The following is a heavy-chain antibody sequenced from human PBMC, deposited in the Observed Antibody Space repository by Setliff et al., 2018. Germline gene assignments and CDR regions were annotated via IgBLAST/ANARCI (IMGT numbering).Heavy chain of an antibody. D-gene: IGHD3-22*01. CDR1: GGSISSGGYY. CDR3: ARDSGGYYDSGDPDAFDI. CDR2: IYYSGST. J-gene: IGHJ3*02. Sequence: PSETLSLTCTVSGGSISSGGYYWSWIRQHPGKGLEWIGYIYYSGSTYYNPSLKSRVTISVDTSKNQFSLKLSSVTAADTAVYYCARDSGGYYDSGDPDAFDIWGQGTMVTVSS. V-gene: IGHV4-31*03.